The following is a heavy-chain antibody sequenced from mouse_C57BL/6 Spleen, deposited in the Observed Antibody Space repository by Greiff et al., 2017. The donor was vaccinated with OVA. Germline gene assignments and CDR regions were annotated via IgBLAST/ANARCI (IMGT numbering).Heavy chain of an antibody. D-gene: IGHD2-3*01. CDR1: GFSLTSYG. Sequence: QVQLKESGPGLVQPSQSLSITCTVSGFSLTSYGVHWVRQSPGKGLEWLGVIWSGGSTDYNAAFISRLSISKDNSKSQVFFKMNSLQADDTARYYCARNDGYYVGYFDVWGTGTTVTVSS. J-gene: IGHJ1*03. CDR3: ARNDGYYVGYFDV. CDR2: IWSGGST. V-gene: IGHV2-2*01.